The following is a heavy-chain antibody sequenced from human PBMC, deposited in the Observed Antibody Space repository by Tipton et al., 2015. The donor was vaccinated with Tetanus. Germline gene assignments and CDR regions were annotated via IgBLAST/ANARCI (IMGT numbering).Heavy chain of an antibody. Sequence: TLSLTCTVSGGSISSYYWSWIRQPAGKGLEWIGRIYTSGSTNYNPSLKGRVTMSVDTSKNQFSLKLSSVTAADTAVYYCARDFSSSRSYWYFDLGGRGTLVTVSS. CDR2: IYTSGST. J-gene: IGHJ2*01. CDR3: ARDFSSSRSYWYFDL. V-gene: IGHV4-4*07. D-gene: IGHD6-13*01. CDR1: GGSISSYY.